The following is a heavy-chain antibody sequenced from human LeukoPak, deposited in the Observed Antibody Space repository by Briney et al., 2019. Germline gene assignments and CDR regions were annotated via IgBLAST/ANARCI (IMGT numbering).Heavy chain of an antibody. CDR1: GFKLSTSW. D-gene: IGHD1-26*01. Sequence: GSLRLSFAASGFKLSTSWINLVRQAPGKGLEWVAMITQEESERYYVDSVKGRFTISRDNAKNSLYLQMNSLRAEDTAVYYCARGRVGGSYVHWGQGTLVTVSS. V-gene: IGHV3-7*01. J-gene: IGHJ4*01. CDR2: ITQEESER. CDR3: ARGRVGGSYVH.